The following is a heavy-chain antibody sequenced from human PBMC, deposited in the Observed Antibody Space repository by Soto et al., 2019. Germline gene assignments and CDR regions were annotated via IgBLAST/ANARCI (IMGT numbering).Heavy chain of an antibody. CDR1: GFTFSDYY. Sequence: QVQLVESGGGLVKPGGSLRLSCAASGFTFSDYYMAWIRQAPGKGLEYVSDISRDGDSMYYADSVKGRFTISRDNAKNSLSLQMNSLRAADTAVYYCARANGESIHYYHGMDVWGQGTTVTVSS. D-gene: IGHD3-10*01. CDR3: ARANGESIHYYHGMDV. V-gene: IGHV3-11*01. CDR2: ISRDGDSM. J-gene: IGHJ6*02.